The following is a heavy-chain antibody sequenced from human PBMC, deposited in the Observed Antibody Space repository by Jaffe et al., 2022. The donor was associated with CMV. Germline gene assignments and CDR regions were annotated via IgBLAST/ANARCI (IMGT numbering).Heavy chain of an antibody. V-gene: IGHV3-33*08. J-gene: IGHJ4*02. Sequence: QVQLVESGGGVVQPGRSLRLSCAASGFTFNNYGMHWVRQAPGKGLEWVAVIWYDGSNKYYADSVKGRFNISRDNSKNTLSLQMNSLRAEDTAVYYCARGRLSGGWYIDYWGQGILVTVSS. CDR3: ARGRLSGGWYIDY. CDR2: IWYDGSNK. D-gene: IGHD6-19*01. CDR1: GFTFNNYG.